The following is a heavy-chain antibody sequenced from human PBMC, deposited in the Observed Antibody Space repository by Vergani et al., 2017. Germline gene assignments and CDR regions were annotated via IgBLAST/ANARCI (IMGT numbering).Heavy chain of an antibody. CDR1: GYTFTGYY. D-gene: IGHD3-9*01. CDR2: FDPEDGET. CDR3: ATGINYDILTGYRDPASYYFDY. J-gene: IGHJ4*02. V-gene: IGHV1-24*01. Sequence: QVQLVQSGAEVMKPGASVKVSCKASGYTFTGYYMHWVRQAPGKGLEWMGGFDPEDGETIYAQKFQGRVTMTEDTSTDTAYMELSSLRSEDTAVYYCATGINYDILTGYRDPASYYFDYWGQGTLVTVSS.